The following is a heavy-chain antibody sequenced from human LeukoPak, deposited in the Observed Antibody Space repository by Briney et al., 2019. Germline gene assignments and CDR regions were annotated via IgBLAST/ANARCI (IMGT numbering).Heavy chain of an antibody. CDR1: TDSFGSHY. CDR3: ARDLITVTKGFDI. V-gene: IGHV4-59*11. J-gene: IGHJ3*02. CDR2: ISYIGST. Sequence: SDTLSLTCAVSTDSFGSHYWSWIRQPPGRGLEWIVYISYIGSTNYNPSLKCRVAISIDPSKNHFSLKLRSVTAADTAVYFCARDLITVTKGFDIWGQGTMVSVSS. D-gene: IGHD4-17*01.